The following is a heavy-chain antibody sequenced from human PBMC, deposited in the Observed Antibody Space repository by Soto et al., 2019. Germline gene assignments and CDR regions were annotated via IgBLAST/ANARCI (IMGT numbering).Heavy chain of an antibody. CDR1: GGSISSYY. CDR3: ARQMTTLTTFDY. V-gene: IGHV4-59*01. J-gene: IGHJ4*02. D-gene: IGHD4-17*01. Sequence: QVQLQESGPGLVKPSETLSLTCAVSGGSISSYYWSWIRQPPGKGLEWIGYIYYSGSTNYNPSLKSRVTISVDTSKNQFSLKVSSVTAADTAVNYCARQMTTLTTFDYWGQGTLVTVSS. CDR2: IYYSGST.